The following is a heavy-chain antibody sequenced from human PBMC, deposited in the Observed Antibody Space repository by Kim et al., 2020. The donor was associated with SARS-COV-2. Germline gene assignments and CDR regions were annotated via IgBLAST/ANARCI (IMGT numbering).Heavy chain of an antibody. CDR2: VYYRGST. J-gene: IGHJ6*03. Sequence: ETLSLTCTVSGGSMSNSYWSWIRQPPGKGLEWIGYVYYRGSTNHNPSLNNRVTISIDTSKNQFSLILSSVTAADTAVYYCARLPNYDFWSHFYFYMDVWG. V-gene: IGHV4-59*08. CDR1: GGSMSNSY. D-gene: IGHD3-3*01. CDR3: ARLPNYDFWSHFYFYMDV.